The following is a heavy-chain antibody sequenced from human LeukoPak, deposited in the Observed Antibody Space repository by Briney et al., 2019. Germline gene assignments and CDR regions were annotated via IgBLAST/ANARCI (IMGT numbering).Heavy chain of an antibody. CDR3: AREPIAVAGKFDY. Sequence: GGSLRLSCAASGFTFSSYGMSWVRQAPGKGLEWVSAISGSGGNTYYADSVKGRFTISRDNSKNTLYLQMNSLRAEDTAVYYCAREPIAVAGKFDYWGQGTLVTVSS. CDR2: ISGSGGNT. CDR1: GFTFSSYG. V-gene: IGHV3-23*01. J-gene: IGHJ4*02. D-gene: IGHD6-19*01.